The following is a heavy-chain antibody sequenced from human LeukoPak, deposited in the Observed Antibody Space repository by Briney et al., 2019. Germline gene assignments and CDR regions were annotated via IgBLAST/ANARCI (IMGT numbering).Heavy chain of an antibody. V-gene: IGHV3-23*01. CDR3: ARSGYNRFDY. CDR1: GFTFSSYW. CDR2: FSGSGGST. J-gene: IGHJ4*02. D-gene: IGHD5-24*01. Sequence: GGSLRLSCAASGFTFSSYWMSWVRQAPGKGLEWVSSFSGSGGSTYYADSVKGRLTISRDNSKNTLYLQMNRLRAEDTAIYYCARSGYNRFDYWGQGTLVTVSS.